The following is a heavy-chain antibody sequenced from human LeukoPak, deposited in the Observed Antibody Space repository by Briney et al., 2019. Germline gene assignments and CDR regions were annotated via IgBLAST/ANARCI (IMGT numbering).Heavy chain of an antibody. CDR1: GFTFNNYG. CDR3: ARIELRFLEWLIPRNYYYGMDV. J-gene: IGHJ6*02. D-gene: IGHD3-3*01. CDR2: ISHDGNNE. V-gene: IGHV3-30*03. Sequence: PGRSLRLSCAASGFTFNNYGLHWVRQAPGKGLEWVTLISHDGNNEYYADSVKGRFATSRDDSKNTLYLQMNSLRAEDTAVYYCARIELRFLEWLIPRNYYYGMDVWGQGTTVTVSS.